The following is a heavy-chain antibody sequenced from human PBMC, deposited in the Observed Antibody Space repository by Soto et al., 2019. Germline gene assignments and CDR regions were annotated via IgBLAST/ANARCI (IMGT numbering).Heavy chain of an antibody. CDR1: GFTFSNYG. D-gene: IGHD2-21*02. CDR2: IDSSSRSI. V-gene: IGHV3-48*02. Sequence: EVQLVESGGGLAQPGGSLRLSCAASGFTFSNYGMNWVRQAPGKGLEWVSYIDSSSRSIYSADSVKGRFSTSRDNAESSLFLQMNSLRDEDTAVYYCARDPYTSTLVTIMDYWGQGILVTVSS. J-gene: IGHJ4*02. CDR3: ARDPYTSTLVTIMDY.